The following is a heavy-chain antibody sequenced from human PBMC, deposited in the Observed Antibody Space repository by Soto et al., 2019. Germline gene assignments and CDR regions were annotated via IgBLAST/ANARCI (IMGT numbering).Heavy chain of an antibody. CDR3: ARRLYYDSSGFEGCGMDV. J-gene: IGHJ6*02. Sequence: SETLSLTCTVSGGSLSSSSYYWGWIRQPPGKGLEWIGSIYYSGSTYYNPSLKSRVTISVDTSKNQFSLKLSSVTAADTAVYYCARRLYYDSSGFEGCGMDVWGQGTTVT. V-gene: IGHV4-39*01. CDR1: GGSLSSSSYY. D-gene: IGHD3-22*01. CDR2: IYYSGST.